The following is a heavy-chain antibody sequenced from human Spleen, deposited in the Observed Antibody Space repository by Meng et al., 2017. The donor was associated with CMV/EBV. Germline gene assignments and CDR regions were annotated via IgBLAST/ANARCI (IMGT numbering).Heavy chain of an antibody. D-gene: IGHD6-13*01. CDR2: ISGSGGST. V-gene: IGHV3-23*01. Sequence: GGSLRLSCAASGFTFSSYAMTWVRQAPGKGLEWVSAISGSGGSTYYADSVKGRFTISRDNSKNTLYLQMNSLRAEDTAVYYCAGSSSWFAYYGMDVWGQGTTVTVSS. CDR1: GFTFSSYA. J-gene: IGHJ6*02. CDR3: AGSSSWFAYYGMDV.